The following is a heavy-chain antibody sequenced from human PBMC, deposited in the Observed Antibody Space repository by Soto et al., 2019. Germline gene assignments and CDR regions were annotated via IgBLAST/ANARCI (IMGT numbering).Heavy chain of an antibody. CDR2: ISSTTNYI. CDR1: GFTFIRYI. V-gene: IGHV3-21*06. J-gene: IGHJ4*02. CDR3: ARESEDLTSNFDY. Sequence: PGGSLRLSCSAYGFTFIRYIRTGAPWAPGKGLDWAPSISSTTNYIHYGDSMKGRFTISRDNAKNSLYLEMNSLRAEDTAVYYCARESEDLTSNFDYWGQGTLVTVSS.